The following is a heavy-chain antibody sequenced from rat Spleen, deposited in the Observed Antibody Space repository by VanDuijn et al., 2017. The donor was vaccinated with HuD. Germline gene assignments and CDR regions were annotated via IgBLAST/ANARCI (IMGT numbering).Heavy chain of an antibody. CDR2: ISYDGSST. D-gene: IGHD1-11*01. Sequence: EVQLVESGGGLVQPGRSLKLSCAASGFTFRNYGMHWIRQAPAKGLEWVASISYDGSSTYYRDSVKGRFTISRDNAKSTLYLQMDSLRSEDTATYYCARHPSNYGWFDYWGQGVMVTVSS. J-gene: IGHJ2*01. V-gene: IGHV5-29*01. CDR1: GFTFRNYG. CDR3: ARHPSNYGWFDY.